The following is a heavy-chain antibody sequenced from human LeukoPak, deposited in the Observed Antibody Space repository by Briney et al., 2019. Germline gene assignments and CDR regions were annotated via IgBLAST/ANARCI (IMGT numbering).Heavy chain of an antibody. CDR2: IYHSGST. CDR1: GYSISSGYY. J-gene: IGHJ3*02. CDR3: ARDLGGWGPLGAFDI. Sequence: SETLSLTCTVSGYSISSGYYWGWIRQPPGKGLEWIGSIYHSGSTYYNPSLKSRVTISVDTSKNQFSLKLSSVTAADTAVYYCARDLGGWGPLGAFDIWGQGTMVTVSS. D-gene: IGHD1-26*01. V-gene: IGHV4-38-2*02.